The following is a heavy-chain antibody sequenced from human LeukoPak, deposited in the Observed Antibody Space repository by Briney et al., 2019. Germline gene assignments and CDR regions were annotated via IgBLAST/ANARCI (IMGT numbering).Heavy chain of an antibody. J-gene: IGHJ4*02. CDR3: AKDDRWLQFCC. CDR2: IIPSGHTT. D-gene: IGHD5-24*01. CDR1: GFTFSSYA. Sequence: GGSMRLSCAASGFTFSSYAMNWVRQAPGKGLEWVSGIIPSGHTTYYADSVRGRFTISRDNSRNTVYLQMNSLRAEDTAVYYCAKDDRWLQFCCWGQGTLVTVSA. V-gene: IGHV3-23*01.